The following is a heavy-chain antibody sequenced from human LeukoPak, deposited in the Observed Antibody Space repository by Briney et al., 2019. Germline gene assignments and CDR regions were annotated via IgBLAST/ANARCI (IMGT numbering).Heavy chain of an antibody. D-gene: IGHD3-10*01. CDR1: GGTFISYA. CDR3: AVVITMVRDLYYFDY. V-gene: IGHV1-69*05. CDR2: IIPIFGTA. J-gene: IGHJ4*02. Sequence: ASVKVSCKASGGTFISYAISWVRQAPGQGLEWMGGIIPIFGTANYAQKFQGRVTITTDESTSTAYMELSSLRSEDTAVYYYAVVITMVRDLYYFDYWGQGTLVTVSS.